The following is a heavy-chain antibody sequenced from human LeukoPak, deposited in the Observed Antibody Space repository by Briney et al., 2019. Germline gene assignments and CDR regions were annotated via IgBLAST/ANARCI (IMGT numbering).Heavy chain of an antibody. CDR3: TRHVDTAMVAPPPRGN. D-gene: IGHD5-18*01. CDR2: IRSKAYGGTT. J-gene: IGHJ4*02. CDR1: GFTFGDYA. V-gene: IGHV3-49*03. Sequence: GGSLRLSCTASGFTFGDYAMSWFRQAPGKGLEWVAFIRSKAYGGTTEYAASVKGRFTISRDDSKSMAYLQMNSLKTEDTAVYYCTRHVDTAMVAPPPRGNWGQGTLVTVSS.